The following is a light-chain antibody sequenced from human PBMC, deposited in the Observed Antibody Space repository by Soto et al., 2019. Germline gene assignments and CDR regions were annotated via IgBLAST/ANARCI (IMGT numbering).Light chain of an antibody. CDR2: NND. CDR3: SAWDASLNAIL. V-gene: IGLV1-44*01. Sequence: QSVLSQPPSASGTPGQRVTISCSGRSSNIGSNIVNWYQQLPGTAPKLLIYNNDQRPSGVPVRFSGSKSGTSASLAISGLQSEDEADYYGSAWDASLNAILFGGGTKVTVL. CDR1: SSNIGSNI. J-gene: IGLJ3*02.